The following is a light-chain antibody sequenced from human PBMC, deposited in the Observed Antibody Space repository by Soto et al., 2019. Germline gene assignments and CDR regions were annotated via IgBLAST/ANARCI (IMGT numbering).Light chain of an antibody. Sequence: QSALTQPASVSGSPGQSIAISCTGTSSDIGTFNYVSWYQQYPGKAPKLIIYEVSNRPSGTSDRFSGSKSGNTASLSISGLQAEDEADYYCSSWTSRSTVVFGGGTKLTVL. CDR3: SSWTSRSTVV. CDR2: EVS. CDR1: SSDIGTFNY. V-gene: IGLV2-14*01. J-gene: IGLJ2*01.